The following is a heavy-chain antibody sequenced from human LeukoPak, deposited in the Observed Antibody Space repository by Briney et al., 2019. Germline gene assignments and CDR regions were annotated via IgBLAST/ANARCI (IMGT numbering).Heavy chain of an antibody. CDR1: GGTFSSYA. CDR2: IIPIFGTA. V-gene: IGHV1-69*13. J-gene: IGHJ6*02. CDR3: ARDYRSLYDFWSGYENYGMDV. Sequence: ASVKVSCKASGGTFSSYAISWVRQAPGQGLEWMGGIIPIFGTANYAQKFQGRVTITADESTSTAYMELRSLRSDDTAVYYCARDYRSLYDFWSGYENYGMDVWGQGTTVTVSS. D-gene: IGHD3-3*01.